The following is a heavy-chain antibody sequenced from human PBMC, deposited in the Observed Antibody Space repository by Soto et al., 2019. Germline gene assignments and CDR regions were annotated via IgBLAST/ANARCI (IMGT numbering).Heavy chain of an antibody. V-gene: IGHV4-61*01. D-gene: IGHD5-18*01. CDR1: GGSVSSGSYY. Sequence: QVQLQESGPGLVKPSETLSLTCTVSGGSVSSGSYYWSWIRQPPGKGLEWIGYIYFNGRTNYNPSLKSRLTISVDTSKNQFSLKLTSVTAADTAMYYCARDIRGYSRAFDYWGQGTLVTVSS. CDR2: IYFNGRT. J-gene: IGHJ4*02. CDR3: ARDIRGYSRAFDY.